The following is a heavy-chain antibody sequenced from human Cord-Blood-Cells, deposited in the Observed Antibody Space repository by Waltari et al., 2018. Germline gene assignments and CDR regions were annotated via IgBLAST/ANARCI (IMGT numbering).Heavy chain of an antibody. J-gene: IGHJ2*01. Sequence: QVQLVQSGAEVKKPGSSVKVSCKASGGTFSSYAISWVRQAPGQGVEWMGGSIAMLGTANYAQKCRGRGTSTADESTSTACMELSSLRSEETAVYYCAREVRGSSYWYFDLWGRGTLVTVSS. CDR3: AREVRGSSYWYFDL. D-gene: IGHD6-6*01. V-gene: IGHV1-69*01. CDR1: GGTFSSYA. CDR2: SIAMLGTA.